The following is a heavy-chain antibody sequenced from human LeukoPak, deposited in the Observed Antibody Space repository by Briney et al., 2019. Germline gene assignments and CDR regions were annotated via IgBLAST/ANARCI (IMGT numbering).Heavy chain of an antibody. D-gene: IGHD6-19*01. CDR2: INHSGST. V-gene: IGHV4-34*01. CDR1: GGSISSYY. J-gene: IGHJ6*03. Sequence: SETLSLTCTVSGGSISSYYWSWIRQPPGKGLEWIGEINHSGSTNYNPSLKSRVTISVDTSKNQFSLKLSSVTAADTAVYYCARGSGGSSGWYHYYYYMDVWGKGTTVTVSS. CDR3: ARGSGGSSGWYHYYYYMDV.